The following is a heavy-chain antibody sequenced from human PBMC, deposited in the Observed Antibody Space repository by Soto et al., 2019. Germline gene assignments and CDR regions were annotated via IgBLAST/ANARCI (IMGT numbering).Heavy chain of an antibody. CDR1: GGSISSGDYY. D-gene: IGHD3-22*01. CDR2: IYYSGST. CDR3: ATVTYYYDSSGYPHHYYFDY. V-gene: IGHV4-30-4*01. Sequence: SETLSLTCTVSGGSISSGDYYWSWIRQPQGKGLEWIWYIYYSGSTYYNPSLKSRVTISVDTSKNQFSLKLSSVTAADTAVYYCATVTYYYDSSGYPHHYYFDYWGQGTLVTVSS. J-gene: IGHJ4*02.